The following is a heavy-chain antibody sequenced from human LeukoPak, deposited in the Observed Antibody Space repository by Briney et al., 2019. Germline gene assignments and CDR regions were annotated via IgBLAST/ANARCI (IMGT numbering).Heavy chain of an antibody. CDR3: AELGITMIGGV. V-gene: IGHV3-21*01. D-gene: IGHD3-10*02. Sequence: GGSLRLSCAASGFTFSSYSMNWVRQAPGKGLEWVSSISSSSSSYIYYADSVKGRFTISRDNAKNSLYQQMNSLRAEDTAVYYCAELGITMIGGVWGKGTTVTISS. CDR2: ISSSSSSYI. CDR1: GFTFSSYS. J-gene: IGHJ6*04.